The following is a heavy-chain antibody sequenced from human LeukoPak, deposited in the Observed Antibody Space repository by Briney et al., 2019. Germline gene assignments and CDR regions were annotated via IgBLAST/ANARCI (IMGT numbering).Heavy chain of an antibody. D-gene: IGHD3-22*01. J-gene: IGHJ4*02. CDR3: ARERGYYYDSSGYSPFDY. Sequence: SETLSLTCTVSGGPISSSSYYWSWLRQPPGTGLEWIGEINHSGSTNYNPSLKSRVTISVATSKNQFSLKLSSVTAADTAVYYCARERGYYYDSSGYSPFDYWGQGTLVTVSS. CDR1: GGPISSSSYY. CDR2: INHSGST. V-gene: IGHV4-39*07.